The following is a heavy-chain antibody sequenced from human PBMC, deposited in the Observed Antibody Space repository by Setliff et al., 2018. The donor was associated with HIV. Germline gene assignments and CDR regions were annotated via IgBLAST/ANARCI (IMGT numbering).Heavy chain of an antibody. J-gene: IGHJ5*02. CDR2: ISAYTGHT. Sequence: GASVQVSCKASGYSFINYGISWVRQAPGQGLEWMGWISAYTGHTDYASRLLGRVTLTTDTSTSTAYMELRSLSSDDTAVYFCARARLQGIVTAVGPRDNCLDPWGQGTRVTVSS. V-gene: IGHV1-18*01. D-gene: IGHD3-9*01. CDR3: ARARLQGIVTAVGPRDNCLDP. CDR1: GYSFINYG.